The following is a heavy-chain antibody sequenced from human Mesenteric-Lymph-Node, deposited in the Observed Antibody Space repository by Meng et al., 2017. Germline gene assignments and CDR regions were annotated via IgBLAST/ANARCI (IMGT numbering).Heavy chain of an antibody. J-gene: IGHJ4*02. CDR3: ARDPGDIVVVPAAAIDY. CDR1: GFTFRHYG. CDR2: IWFDGTRT. V-gene: IGHV3-30*02. D-gene: IGHD2-2*01. Sequence: GESLKISCASSGFTFRHYGMHWVRQAPGKGLEWVGSIWFDGTRTYHIDSVKGRFAISRDNSKNTLYLQMNSLRAEDTAVYYCARDPGDIVVVPAAAIDYWGQGTLVTVSS.